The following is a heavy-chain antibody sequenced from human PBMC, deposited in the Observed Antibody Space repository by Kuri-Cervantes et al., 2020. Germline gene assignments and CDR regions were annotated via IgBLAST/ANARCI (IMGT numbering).Heavy chain of an antibody. D-gene: IGHD3-16*01. V-gene: IGHV1-69*13. J-gene: IGHJ6*03. CDR1: GGTFSSYA. CDR2: IIPIFGTA. CDR3: ARDMSPWHVYYHYMDV. Sequence: SVKVSCKASGGTFSSYAISWVRQAPGQGLEWMGGIIPIFGTANYAQKFQGRVTITADESTSTAYMELSSLRSEDTAVYYCARDMSPWHVYYHYMDVWGKGTTVTVSS.